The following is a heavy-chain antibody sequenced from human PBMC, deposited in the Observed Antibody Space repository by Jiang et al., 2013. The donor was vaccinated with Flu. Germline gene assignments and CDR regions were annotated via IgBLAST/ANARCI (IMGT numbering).Heavy chain of an antibody. V-gene: IGHV1-46*01. Sequence: GAEVKKPGASVKVSCKASGYTFTTYYMHWMRQAPGQGLEWMGVINPSGGGTTYAQNFQGRVAMTRDTSTSTVYMELSSLRSEDTAVYYCARDLGGSYFDFWGQGTQVTVSS. CDR2: INPSGGGT. J-gene: IGHJ4*02. CDR3: ARDLGGSYFDF. D-gene: IGHD1-26*01. CDR1: GYTFTTYY.